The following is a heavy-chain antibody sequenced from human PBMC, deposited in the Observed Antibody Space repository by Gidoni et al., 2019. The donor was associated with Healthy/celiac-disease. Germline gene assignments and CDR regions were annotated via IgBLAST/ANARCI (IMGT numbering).Heavy chain of an antibody. V-gene: IGHV4-39*01. J-gene: IGHJ6*02. CDR1: GRSICSSSYY. CDR3: ARLGPEDVVVPAASYGMDV. D-gene: IGHD2-2*01. Sequence: QLQLQESGPGLVKPSETLSPTCTGSGRSICSSSYYRGWIRPPPGKGLEWIGSTYYSGSTYYNPCLKSRVTISVDTSKNQFSLKLSSVTAADTAVYYGARLGPEDVVVPAASYGMDVWGQGTTVTVSS. CDR2: TYYSGST.